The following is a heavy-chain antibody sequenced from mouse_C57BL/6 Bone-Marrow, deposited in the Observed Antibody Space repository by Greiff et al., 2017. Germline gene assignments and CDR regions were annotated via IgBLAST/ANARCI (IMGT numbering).Heavy chain of an antibody. CDR3: ARADYYAMDY. V-gene: IGHV3-6*01. CDR2: ISYDGSN. J-gene: IGHJ4*01. CDR1: GYSITSGYY. Sequence: VQLQQSGPGLVKPSQSLSLTCSVTGYSITSGYYWNWIRQFPGNKLEWMGYISYDGSNNYNPSLKNRISIPRDTSKNQFFLKLNSVTTEDTATYYCARADYYAMDYWGQGTSVTVSS.